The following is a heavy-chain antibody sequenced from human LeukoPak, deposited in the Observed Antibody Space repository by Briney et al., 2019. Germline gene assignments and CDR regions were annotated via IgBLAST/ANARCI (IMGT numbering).Heavy chain of an antibody. V-gene: IGHV1-46*01. D-gene: IGHD6-13*01. CDR1: GYIFTNHH. CDR2: ITPSDGAT. CDR3: TGELSGTCYFDY. J-gene: IGHJ4*02. Sequence: ASVKVSCKASGYIFTNHHIHWVRQAPGQGLEWMGIITPSDGATGYTQKFRGRVTMTRDTSTSTVYMELSSLRSEDTAVYYCTGELSGTCYFDYWGQGSLVTVSS.